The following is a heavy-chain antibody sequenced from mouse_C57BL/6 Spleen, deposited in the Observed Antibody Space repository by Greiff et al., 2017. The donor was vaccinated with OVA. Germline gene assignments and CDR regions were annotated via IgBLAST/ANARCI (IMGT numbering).Heavy chain of an antibody. CDR1: GYSITSGYD. CDR3: ARKDDGYLWYFDV. CDR2: ISYSGST. V-gene: IGHV3-1*01. Sequence: DVQLQESGPGMVKPSQSLSLTCTVTGYSITSGYDWHWIRHFPGNKLEWMGYISYSGSTNYNPSLKSRISITHDTSKNHFFLKLNSVTTEDTATYYCARKDDGYLWYFDVWGTGTTVTVSS. J-gene: IGHJ1*03. D-gene: IGHD2-3*01.